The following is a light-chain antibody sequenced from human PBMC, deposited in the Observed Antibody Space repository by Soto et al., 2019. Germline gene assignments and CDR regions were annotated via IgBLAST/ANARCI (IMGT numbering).Light chain of an antibody. CDR3: QKYNGVPLS. J-gene: IGKJ3*01. Sequence: DIQVTQFPSSLSASVGDRITITCRASQAIGNYLAWYQQKPGKVPKLLIYAASTLQPRVPSRFSGSRSGTDFTLTVSSLQPEDVATYYCQKYNGVPLSFGPGTKVEIK. V-gene: IGKV1-27*01. CDR2: AAS. CDR1: QAIGNY.